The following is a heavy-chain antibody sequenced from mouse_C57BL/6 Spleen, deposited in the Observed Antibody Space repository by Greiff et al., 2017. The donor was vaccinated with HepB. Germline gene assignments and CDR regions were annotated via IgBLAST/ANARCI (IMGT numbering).Heavy chain of an antibody. Sequence: EVKLVESGGDLVKPGGSLKLSCAASGFTFSSYGMSWVRQTPDKRLEWVATISSGGSYTYYPDSVKGRCTISRDNAKNTLYLQMSSLKSEDTAMYYCAREDYDYDPFAYWGQGTLVTVSA. V-gene: IGHV5-6*01. CDR3: AREDYDYDPFAY. J-gene: IGHJ3*01. CDR2: ISSGGSYT. CDR1: GFTFSSYG. D-gene: IGHD2-4*01.